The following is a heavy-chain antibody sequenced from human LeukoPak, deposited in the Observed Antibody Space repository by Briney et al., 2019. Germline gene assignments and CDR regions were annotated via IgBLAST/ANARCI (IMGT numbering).Heavy chain of an antibody. CDR3: ASRIAAAGTIDY. V-gene: IGHV4-31*03. J-gene: IGHJ4*02. Sequence: PSETLSLTCTVSGGSISSGGYYWSWIRQHPGKGLEWIGYIYYSGSTYYNPSLKSRVTISVDTSKNQFSLKLSSVTAADTAVYYCASRIAAAGTIDYWGQGTLVTGSS. CDR1: GGSISSGGYY. CDR2: IYYSGST. D-gene: IGHD6-13*01.